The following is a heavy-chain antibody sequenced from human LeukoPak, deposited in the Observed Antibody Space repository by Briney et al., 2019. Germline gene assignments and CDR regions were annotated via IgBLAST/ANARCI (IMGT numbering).Heavy chain of an antibody. CDR2: IYYSGST. V-gene: IGHV4-39*01. D-gene: IGHD2-15*01. CDR3: ARTVVVVAASQSFDY. CDR1: GGSISSSSYY. J-gene: IGHJ4*02. Sequence: PSETLSLTCTVSGGSISSSSYYWGWLRQPPGKGLEWIGSIYYSGSTYYNPSLKSRVTISVDTSKNQFSLKLSSVTAADTAVYYCARTVVVVAASQSFDYWGQGTLVTVSS.